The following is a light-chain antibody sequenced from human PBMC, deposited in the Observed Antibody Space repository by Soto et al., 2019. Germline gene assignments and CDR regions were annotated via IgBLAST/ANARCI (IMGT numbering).Light chain of an antibody. CDR2: GNS. V-gene: IGLV1-40*01. J-gene: IGLJ2*01. Sequence: QAVVTQPPSVSGAPGQRVTISCTGSSSNIGAGYDVHWYQQLPGTAPKLLIYGNSNRPSGVPDRFSGSKYGTSASLAITGLQAEDEADYYCQSYDSSDVVFGGGTKLTVL. CDR3: QSYDSSDVV. CDR1: SSNIGAGYD.